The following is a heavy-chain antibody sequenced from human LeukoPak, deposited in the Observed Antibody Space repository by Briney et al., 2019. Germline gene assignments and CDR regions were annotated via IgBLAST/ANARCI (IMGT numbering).Heavy chain of an antibody. Sequence: SETLSLTCTVSGYSISNGYYWGWIRQPPGKGLEWIGSIYHSGGTYYNPSLKSRVSISVDTSKNQFSLKLSSVTAADTAVYYCARGRRPPDTAMVYYYYYYMDVWGKGTTVTVSS. CDR2: IYHSGGT. J-gene: IGHJ6*03. CDR1: GYSISNGYY. D-gene: IGHD5-18*01. V-gene: IGHV4-38-2*02. CDR3: ARGRRPPDTAMVYYYYYYMDV.